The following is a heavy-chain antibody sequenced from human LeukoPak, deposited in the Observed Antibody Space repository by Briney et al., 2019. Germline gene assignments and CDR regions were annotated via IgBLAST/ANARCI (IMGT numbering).Heavy chain of an antibody. Sequence: GGSLRLSCAASGVTFTTYSMTWVRQAPGKGLEWVSTNNPGGITTYYADSVKGRFTISRDNSKNTVSLQMDSLRADDTAVYYCAKDRAGTPWADWGQGTLVTVSS. V-gene: IGHV3-23*01. CDR1: GVTFTTYS. CDR2: NNPGGITT. D-gene: IGHD1-1*01. J-gene: IGHJ4*02. CDR3: AKDRAGTPWAD.